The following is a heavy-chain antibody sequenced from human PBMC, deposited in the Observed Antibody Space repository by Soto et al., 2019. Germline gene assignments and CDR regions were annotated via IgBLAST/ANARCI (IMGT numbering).Heavy chain of an antibody. V-gene: IGHV3-13*01. CDR2: IGTAGDT. J-gene: IGHJ2*01. CDR3: AREPPVAGFWYFDL. D-gene: IGHD6-19*01. Sequence: EVQLVESGGGLVQPGGSLRLSCAASGFSFSSYDMHWVRQATGKGLEWVSSIGTAGDTYYPGSVKGRFTISRENAKNSLYLQMNSLRAEDTAVYYCAREPPVAGFWYFDLWGRGTLVTVSS. CDR1: GFSFSSYD.